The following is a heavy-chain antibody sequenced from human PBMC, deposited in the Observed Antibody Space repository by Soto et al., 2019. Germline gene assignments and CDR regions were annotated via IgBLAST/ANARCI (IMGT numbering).Heavy chain of an antibody. CDR1: GYTFTGYY. Sequence: VASVKVSCKASGYTFTGYYMHWVRQAPGQGLEWMGWINPNSGGTNYAQKFQGRVTMTRDTSISTAYMELSRLRSDDTAVYYCARNLGSSSWWFIGYWGQGTLVTVSS. V-gene: IGHV1-2*02. CDR3: ARNLGSSSWWFIGY. J-gene: IGHJ4*02. CDR2: INPNSGGT. D-gene: IGHD6-13*01.